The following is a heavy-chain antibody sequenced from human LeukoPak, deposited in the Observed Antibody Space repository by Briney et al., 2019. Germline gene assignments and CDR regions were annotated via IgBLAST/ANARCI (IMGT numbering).Heavy chain of an antibody. CDR2: IYYSGRA. D-gene: IGHD2-15*01. CDR3: ARGHYTKYCSGGSCYSFDD. J-gene: IGHJ4*02. Sequence: SQTLSLTCTLSGGSITSYYWSWIRQPPGKGLEWIGYIYYSGRASSHTSLKSRVTVSVYPSKNQLSLRLSFVAAAHPAGYYCARGHYTKYCSGGSCYSFDDWGQGTLVTASS. CDR1: GGSITSYY. V-gene: IGHV4-59*01.